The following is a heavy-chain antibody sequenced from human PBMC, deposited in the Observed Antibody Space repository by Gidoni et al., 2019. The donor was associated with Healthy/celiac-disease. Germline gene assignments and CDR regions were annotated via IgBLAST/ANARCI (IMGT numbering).Heavy chain of an antibody. J-gene: IGHJ3*02. CDR3: AHISGATNAFDI. D-gene: IGHD6-19*01. CDR2: IYWDDDQ. CDR1: GFSISTRGVG. Sequence: QITLKESGPTLVKPTQTLTLTCTLSGFSISTRGVGVGWIRQPPGKALEWLALIYWDDDQRYSPSLKSRLTITKDTSKNQVVLTMTTMDPVDTATYYCAHISGATNAFDIWGQGTMVTVSS. V-gene: IGHV2-5*02.